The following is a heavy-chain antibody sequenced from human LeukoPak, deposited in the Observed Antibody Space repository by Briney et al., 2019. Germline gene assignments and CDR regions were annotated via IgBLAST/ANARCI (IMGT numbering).Heavy chain of an antibody. Sequence: GGSLRLSCAASGFTVSTNYLSWVRQAPGRGLEWVSIIYTGGSTYYADSVKGRFIISRDNSKSTVYLQMNSLRGEDTAVYYCARMESTTVTAIDYWGQGTLVTVSS. CDR3: ARMESTTVTAIDY. CDR1: GFTVSTNY. J-gene: IGHJ4*02. D-gene: IGHD4-17*01. V-gene: IGHV3-66*01. CDR2: IYTGGST.